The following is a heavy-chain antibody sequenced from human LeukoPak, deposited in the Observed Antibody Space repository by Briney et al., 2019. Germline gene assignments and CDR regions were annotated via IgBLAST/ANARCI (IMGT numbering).Heavy chain of an antibody. V-gene: IGHV3-30*18. Sequence: GGSLRLSCAASGFTFSSYGMHWVRQAPGKGLEWVAVISYDGSNKYYADSVKGRFTISRDNSENTVYLQMNSLRAEDTAVYYCAKVPGRFLDQSMRYFDYWGQGTLVTASS. J-gene: IGHJ4*02. D-gene: IGHD3-3*01. CDR3: AKVPGRFLDQSMRYFDY. CDR2: ISYDGSNK. CDR1: GFTFSSYG.